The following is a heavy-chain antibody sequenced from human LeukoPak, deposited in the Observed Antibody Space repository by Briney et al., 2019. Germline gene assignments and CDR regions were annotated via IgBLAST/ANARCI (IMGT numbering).Heavy chain of an antibody. D-gene: IGHD6-13*01. V-gene: IGHV3-30-3*01. Sequence: GGSLRLSCAASGFTFSSYAMSWVRQAPGKGLEWVAVISYDGSNKYYADSVKGRFTISRDNSKNTLYLQMNSLRAEDTAVYYCARDVVGSSNNGMDVWGQGTTVTVSS. J-gene: IGHJ6*02. CDR2: ISYDGSNK. CDR3: ARDVVGSSNNGMDV. CDR1: GFTFSSYA.